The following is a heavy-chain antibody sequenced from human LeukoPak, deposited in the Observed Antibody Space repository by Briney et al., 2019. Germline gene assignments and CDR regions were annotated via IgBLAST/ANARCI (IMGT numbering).Heavy chain of an antibody. D-gene: IGHD1-7*01. J-gene: IGHJ6*02. CDR3: AKGSTGTTRDGMDV. CDR2: ISWNSGSI. CDR1: GFTFDDYA. Sequence: GRSLRLSCAASGFTFDDYAMHWVRQAPGKGLEWVSGISWNSGSIGYADSVKGRFTISGDNAKNSLYLQMNSLRAEDTALYYCAKGSTGTTRDGMDVWGQGTTVTVSS. V-gene: IGHV3-9*01.